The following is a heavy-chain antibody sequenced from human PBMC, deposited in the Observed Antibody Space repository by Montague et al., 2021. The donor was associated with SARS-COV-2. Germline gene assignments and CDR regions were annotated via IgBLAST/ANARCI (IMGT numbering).Heavy chain of an antibody. V-gene: IGHV3-23*01. D-gene: IGHD6-19*01. CDR3: AKQPGAGAVVYWYFDL. CDR2: IFGSGAGT. CDR1: GFAFNNFA. J-gene: IGHJ2*01. Sequence: SLRLSCPASGFAFNNFAMTWVHQPPGKGLEWVSSIFGSGAGTYYADSVKGRFTISRDNSRNTVYLQMNSLRSEDTAKYYCAKQPGAGAVVYWYFDLWGRGTVVSVSS.